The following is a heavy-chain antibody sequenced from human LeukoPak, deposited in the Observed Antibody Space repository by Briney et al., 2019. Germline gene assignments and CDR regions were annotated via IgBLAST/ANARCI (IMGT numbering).Heavy chain of an antibody. D-gene: IGHD1-26*01. Sequence: PSETLSLTCTVSGGSISSYYWSWIRQPPGKGLEWIGYIYYSGSTNYNPSLKSRVTIPVDTSKNQFSLKLSSVTAADTAVYYCARHYSGYYFDYWGQGTLVTVSS. CDR2: IYYSGST. CDR1: GGSISSYY. CDR3: ARHYSGYYFDY. J-gene: IGHJ4*02. V-gene: IGHV4-59*08.